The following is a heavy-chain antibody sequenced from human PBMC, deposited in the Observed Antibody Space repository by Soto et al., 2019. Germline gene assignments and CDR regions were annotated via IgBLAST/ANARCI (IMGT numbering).Heavy chain of an antibody. CDR2: INHDGTT. CDR3: ARMSLMTWDYYYYYMDV. CDR1: SGSISSSNW. J-gene: IGHJ6*03. V-gene: IGHV4-4*02. D-gene: IGHD2-21*02. Sequence: QVQLQESGPGLVKPSGTLSLTCAVSSGSISSSNWWSWVRQPPGKGLEWIGEINHDGTTNYNPSLTSRDTISVDKPKNQFSLKLSSVTAADTAVYYCARMSLMTWDYYYYYMDVWGKGTTVTVSS.